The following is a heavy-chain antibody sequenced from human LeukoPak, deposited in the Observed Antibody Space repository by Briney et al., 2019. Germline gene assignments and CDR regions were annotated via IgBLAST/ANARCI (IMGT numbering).Heavy chain of an antibody. CDR3: ARDPPSRGTRCSDY. D-gene: IGHD3-16*01. J-gene: IGHJ4*02. V-gene: IGHV3-21*01. CDR2: ITSSSNK. CDR1: GFPFSRYS. Sequence: GGSLRLSCAASGFPFSRYSMNWVRQAPGEGPEWVSSITSSSNKDYVDSVKGRFTVSRDNAKNSLYLQMDSLRVEDTAVYYCARDPPSRGTRCSDYWGQGILVTVSS.